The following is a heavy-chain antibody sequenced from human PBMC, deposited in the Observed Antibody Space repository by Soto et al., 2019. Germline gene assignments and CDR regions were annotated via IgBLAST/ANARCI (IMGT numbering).Heavy chain of an antibody. CDR1: GYTFTSYG. Sequence: QVQLVQSGAEVKKPGASVKVSCKASGYTFTSYGISWVRQAPGQGLEWMGWISAYNGNTNYAQKLQGRVTMTTDTSTSTAYMELRSLRSDDTAVYYCARSGPGDYDYYYYYGMDVWGQGTTVTVSS. CDR2: ISAYNGNT. CDR3: ARSGPGDYDYYYYYGMDV. J-gene: IGHJ6*02. V-gene: IGHV1-18*01. D-gene: IGHD4-17*01.